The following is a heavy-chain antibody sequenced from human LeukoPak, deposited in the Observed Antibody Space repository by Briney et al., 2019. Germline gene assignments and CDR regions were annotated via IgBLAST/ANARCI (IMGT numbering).Heavy chain of an antibody. J-gene: IGHJ5*02. CDR1: GYTFTGYY. CDR3: AREKYYYGSGSINWFDP. D-gene: IGHD3-10*01. Sequence: GASVKVSCKASGYTFTGYYMHWVRQAPGQGLEWMGWISPNSGGTNYAQKFQGRVTMTRDTSISTAYMELSRLRSDDTAVYYCAREKYYYGSGSINWFDPWGQGTLVTVSS. V-gene: IGHV1-2*02. CDR2: ISPNSGGT.